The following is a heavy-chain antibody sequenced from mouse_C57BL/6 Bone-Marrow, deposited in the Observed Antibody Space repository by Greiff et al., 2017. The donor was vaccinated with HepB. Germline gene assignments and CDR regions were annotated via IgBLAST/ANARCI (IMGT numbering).Heavy chain of an antibody. CDR2: IYPGDGDT. V-gene: IGHV1-82*01. Sequence: QVQLKQSGPELVKPGASVKISCKASGYAFSSSWMNWVKQRPGKGLEWIGRIYPGDGDTNYNGKFKGKATLTADKSSSTAYMQLSSLTSEDSAVYFCARHCYGSSYYFDYWGQGTTLTVSS. D-gene: IGHD1-1*01. CDR3: ARHCYGSSYYFDY. J-gene: IGHJ2*01. CDR1: GYAFSSSW.